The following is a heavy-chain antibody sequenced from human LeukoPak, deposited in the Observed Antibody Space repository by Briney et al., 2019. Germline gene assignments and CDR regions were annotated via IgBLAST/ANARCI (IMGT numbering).Heavy chain of an antibody. V-gene: IGHV6-1*01. CDR3: ANYYDTSGANSRGWFDP. D-gene: IGHD3-22*01. CDR1: GDSVSSNSAA. CDR2: TFYRSKWYN. J-gene: IGHJ5*02. Sequence: SQTLSLTCAISGDSVSSNSAAWNWIRQSPSRGLEWLGRTFYRSKWYNNYAVSLKGRITVNPDTSKNQFSLQLNSVTPEDTAVYYCANYYDTSGANSRGWFDPWGQGTLVTVSS.